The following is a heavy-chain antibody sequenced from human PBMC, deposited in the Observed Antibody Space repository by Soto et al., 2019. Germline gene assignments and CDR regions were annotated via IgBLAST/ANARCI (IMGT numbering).Heavy chain of an antibody. J-gene: IGHJ6*03. Sequence: GGSLRLSCAASGFTFSSYWMHWVRQAPGKGLVWVSRINSDGSSTSYADSVKGRFTISRDNAKNTLYLQMNSLRAEDTAVYYCAREDIVVVPAAAPVYYYYYYMDVWGKGTTVTVSS. CDR1: GFTFSSYW. CDR3: AREDIVVVPAAAPVYYYYYYMDV. V-gene: IGHV3-74*01. CDR2: INSDGSST. D-gene: IGHD2-2*01.